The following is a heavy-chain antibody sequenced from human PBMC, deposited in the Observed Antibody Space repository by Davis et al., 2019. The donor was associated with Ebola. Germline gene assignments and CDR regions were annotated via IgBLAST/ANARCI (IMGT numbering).Heavy chain of an antibody. CDR2: IIPILGIA. CDR1: GGTFSSYA. Sequence: AASVKVSCKASGGTFSSYAISWVRQAPGQGLEWMGRIIPILGIANYAQKFQGRVTITADKSTSTAYMELSSLRSEDTAVYYCARGAMRLLWYYGMDVWGQGTTVTVSS. V-gene: IGHV1-69*04. J-gene: IGHJ6*02. CDR3: ARGAMRLLWYYGMDV. D-gene: IGHD3-10*01.